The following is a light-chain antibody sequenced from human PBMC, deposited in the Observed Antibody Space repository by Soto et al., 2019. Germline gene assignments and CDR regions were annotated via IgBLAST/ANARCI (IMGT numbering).Light chain of an antibody. J-gene: IGLJ1*01. CDR3: SSYTSSSTLGV. CDR1: SSDVGGYNY. V-gene: IGLV2-14*01. CDR2: DVS. Sequence: QSVLTHPASVSGSPGQSITIPCTGTSSDVGGYNYVSWYQQHPGKAPKLMIYDVSNRPSGVSNRFSGSKSGNTASLTISGLQAEDEADYYCSSYTSSSTLGVFGTGTKVTVL.